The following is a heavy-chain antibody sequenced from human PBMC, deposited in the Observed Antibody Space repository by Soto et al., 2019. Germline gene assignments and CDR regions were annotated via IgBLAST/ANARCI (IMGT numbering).Heavy chain of an antibody. V-gene: IGHV2-5*02. J-gene: IGHJ3*02. CDR1: GFSLSTNGVG. CDR3: AHRPSVTTFGADAFDI. D-gene: IGHD4-17*01. CDR2: IYWDDDK. Sequence: QITLKESGPALVKPTQTLTLTCTFSGFSLSTNGVGVGWIRQPPGKALEWLALIYWDDDKRYSSSLTSRLTITMDTSKNQVVFTMTNMDPVDTATYYCAHRPSVTTFGADAFDIWGQGTMVTVSS.